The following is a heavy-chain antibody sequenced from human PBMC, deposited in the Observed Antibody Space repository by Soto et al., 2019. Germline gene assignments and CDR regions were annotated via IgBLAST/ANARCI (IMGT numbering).Heavy chain of an antibody. CDR2: IKQDGSEK. J-gene: IGHJ4*02. CDR1: GFTFSSYW. V-gene: IGHV3-7*01. D-gene: IGHD5-12*01. CDR3: ARVLRDGYNYRFDY. Sequence: LRLSCAASGFTFSSYWMSWVRQAPGKGLEWVANIKQDGSEKYYVDSVKGRFTISRDNAKNSLYLQMNSLRAEDTAVYYCARVLRDGYNYRFDYWGQGTLVTVSS.